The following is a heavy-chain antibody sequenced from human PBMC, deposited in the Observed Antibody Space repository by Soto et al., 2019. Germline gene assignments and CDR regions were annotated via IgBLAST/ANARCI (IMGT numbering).Heavy chain of an antibody. CDR1: GGSVSNSNYY. D-gene: IGHD2-8*01. CDR2: VYYRGRS. J-gene: IGHJ4*02. Sequence: LSLTCTVSGGSVSNSNYYWGWIRQSPGKGLEWIGSVYYRGRSYSKSSVKSRVAISVDTSKNQFSLNLNSVTASDTAVYYCVSQRTSVLTQAYFDYWGPGALVTVSS. V-gene: IGHV4-39*01. CDR3: VSQRTSVLTQAYFDY.